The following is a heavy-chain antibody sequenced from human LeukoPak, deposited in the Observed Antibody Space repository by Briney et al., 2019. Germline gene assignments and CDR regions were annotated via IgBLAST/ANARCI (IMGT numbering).Heavy chain of an antibody. CDR2: ISSNGGST. Sequence: PGGSLRLSCAASGFTFSSYVMQWVRQAPGKGLEYVSAISSNGGSTYYAKSVKGRFTISRDNSKNTLYLQMGSLRDEDMAVYFCARVSGYCGGSSCYLDYWGQGTLVTVSS. D-gene: IGHD2-2*01. CDR3: ARVSGYCGGSSCYLDY. J-gene: IGHJ4*02. V-gene: IGHV3-64*01. CDR1: GFTFSSYV.